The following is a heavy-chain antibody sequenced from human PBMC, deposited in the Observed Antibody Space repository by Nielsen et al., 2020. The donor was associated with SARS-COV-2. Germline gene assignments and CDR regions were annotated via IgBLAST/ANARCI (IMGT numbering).Heavy chain of an antibody. CDR3: AKNIRTLAGAAD. CDR1: EFLFSRSA. V-gene: IGHV3-23*01. D-gene: IGHD6-19*01. Sequence: GESLKISCAASEFLFSRSAMSWVRQAPGKGLEWLSGISASGGAQYYADSIKGRFIISRDNSKNTLFLRIDSLRAEDTALYYCAKNIRTLAGAADWGQGTLVTVSS. J-gene: IGHJ4*02. CDR2: ISASGGAQ.